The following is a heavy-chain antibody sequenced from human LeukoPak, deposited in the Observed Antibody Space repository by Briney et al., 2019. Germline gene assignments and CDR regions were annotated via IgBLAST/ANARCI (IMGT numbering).Heavy chain of an antibody. CDR3: ARVSIPHDGQQLPPRYYYYYGMDV. D-gene: IGHD6-13*01. CDR2: ISAYNGNT. V-gene: IGHV1-18*01. J-gene: IGHJ6*02. Sequence: GASVKVSCKASGYTFTSYGISWVRQAPGQGLEWMGWISAYNGNTNYAQKLQGRVTMTTDTSTSTAYMELRSLRSDDTAVYYCARVSIPHDGQQLPPRYYYYYGMDVWGQGTTVTVSS. CDR1: GYTFTSYG.